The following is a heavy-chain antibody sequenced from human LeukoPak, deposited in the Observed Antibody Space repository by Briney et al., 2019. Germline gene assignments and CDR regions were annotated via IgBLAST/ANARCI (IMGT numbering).Heavy chain of an antibody. J-gene: IGHJ4*02. CDR2: IYSGGST. D-gene: IGHD6-6*01. V-gene: IGHV3-66*02. CDR3: ATHGPPEQLVYY. Sequence: GSLRLSCAASGFTFSSYWMSWVRQAPGKGLEWVSVIYSGGSTYYADSVKGRFTISRDNSKNTLYLQMNSLRAEDTAVYYCATHGPPEQLVYYWGQGPLVTVSS. CDR1: GFTFSSYW.